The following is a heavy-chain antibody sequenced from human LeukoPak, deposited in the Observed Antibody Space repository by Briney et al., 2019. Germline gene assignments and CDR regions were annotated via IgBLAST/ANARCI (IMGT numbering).Heavy chain of an antibody. CDR3: ARRGKRLRFFDY. V-gene: IGHV4-39*07. CDR1: GGSISSSSYY. CDR2: INHSGST. Sequence: SETLSLTCTVSGGSISSSSYYWSWIRQPPGKGLEWIGEINHSGSTNYNPSLKSRVTISVDTSKNQFSLKLSSVTAADTAVYYCARRGKRLRFFDYWGQGTLVTVSS. J-gene: IGHJ4*02. D-gene: IGHD3-3*01.